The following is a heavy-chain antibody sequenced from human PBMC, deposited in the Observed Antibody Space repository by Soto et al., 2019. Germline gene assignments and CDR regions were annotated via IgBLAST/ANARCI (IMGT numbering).Heavy chain of an antibody. CDR1: GFTFSNYA. Sequence: QVQLVESGGGVVQPGRSLRLSCAASGFTFSNYAMHWVRQAPGKGLEWVAVLSYDGSNKNYVDSVKGRFTISRDNSKNTLYLQMNSLRAEDTAVYYCAKDTFAVAGTRFGLDVWGQGTTVTVSS. CDR2: LSYDGSNK. V-gene: IGHV3-30*18. CDR3: AKDTFAVAGTRFGLDV. J-gene: IGHJ6*02. D-gene: IGHD6-19*01.